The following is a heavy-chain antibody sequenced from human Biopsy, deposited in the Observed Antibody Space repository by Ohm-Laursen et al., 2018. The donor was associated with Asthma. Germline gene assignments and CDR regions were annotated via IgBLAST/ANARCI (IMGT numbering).Heavy chain of an antibody. CDR1: YGSITSGGYY. D-gene: IGHD6-19*01. Sequence: SDTLSLTCTVSYGSITSGGYYWTWIRQHPGKGLEWIGFIYYSGSNYYNPSLKSRVTISVDTSKSQFSLKLSSVTAADTAVYYRARDGASVAGTPYGMDVWGQGTTVTVSS. V-gene: IGHV4-31*03. J-gene: IGHJ6*02. CDR2: IYYSGSN. CDR3: ARDGASVAGTPYGMDV.